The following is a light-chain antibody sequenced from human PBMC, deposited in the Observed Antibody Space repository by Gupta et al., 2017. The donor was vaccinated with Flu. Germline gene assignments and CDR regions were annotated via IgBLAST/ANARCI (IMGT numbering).Light chain of an antibody. Sequence: PSTLSASVGDRVTSTCRASQSFNTYLDWYQQKPGKAPRLLIYKASNLESGVPSRFSGSGSGTEFTLTIGSLQPDDFATYYCQQDKSYPLTFGGGTKVEIK. V-gene: IGKV1-5*03. J-gene: IGKJ4*01. CDR3: QQDKSYPLT. CDR1: QSFNTY. CDR2: KAS.